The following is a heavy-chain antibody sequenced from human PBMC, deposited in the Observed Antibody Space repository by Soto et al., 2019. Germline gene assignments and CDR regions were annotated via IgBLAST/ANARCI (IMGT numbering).Heavy chain of an antibody. J-gene: IGHJ6*02. V-gene: IGHV3-33*01. D-gene: IGHD1-20*01. CDR2: IWYDGSHK. CDR1: GFTFNSYV. Sequence: QVQLVESGGGVVQPGRSLRLSCAASGFTFNSYVMHWVRQAPGKGLEWVALIWYDGSHKYYADSVKGRFTISRDNSKNTLYLQMDSLRVEDTAVYYCARDAVTADYYDMDVWGQGTTVTVSS. CDR3: ARDAVTADYYDMDV.